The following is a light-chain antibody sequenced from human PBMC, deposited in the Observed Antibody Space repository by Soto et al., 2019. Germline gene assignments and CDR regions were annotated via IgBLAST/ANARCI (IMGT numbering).Light chain of an antibody. CDR3: CSYTSSSTPWV. Sequence: QSVLTQPASVSGSPGQSITISCTGTSSDVGGYNYVSCYQQHPGKAPKLMIYDVSDRPSGVSNPFSASKSGNTASLTISGLQAEDEADYYCCSYTSSSTPWVFGTGTKVTVL. CDR1: SSDVGGYNY. CDR2: DVS. V-gene: IGLV2-14*03. J-gene: IGLJ1*01.